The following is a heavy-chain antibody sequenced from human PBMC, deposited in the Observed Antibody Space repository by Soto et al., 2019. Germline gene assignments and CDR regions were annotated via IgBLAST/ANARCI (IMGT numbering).Heavy chain of an antibody. J-gene: IGHJ6*02. Sequence: SETLSLTCAVSGGSISSSNWWSWVRQPPGKGLEWIGEIYHSGSTNYNPSLKSRVTISVDKSKNQFSLKLSSVTAADTAVYYCARRAFFVVRGLYGMDVWGQGTTVTVSS. CDR2: IYHSGST. CDR3: ARRAFFVVRGLYGMDV. D-gene: IGHD3-10*01. CDR1: GGSISSSNW. V-gene: IGHV4-4*02.